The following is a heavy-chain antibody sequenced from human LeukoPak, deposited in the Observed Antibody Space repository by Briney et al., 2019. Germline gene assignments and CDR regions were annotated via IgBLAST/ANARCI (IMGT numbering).Heavy chain of an antibody. V-gene: IGHV4-61*09. CDR1: GGSIISNRHY. J-gene: IGHJ3*02. CDR3: ARRGHYDILTGSPFEAFDI. CDR2: IYSSGNT. Sequence: PSQTLSLTCTVSGGSIISNRHYWSWIRQPAGKGLEWIGHIYSSGNTKYNPSLKSRLTISVDTPKNQFSLKLSSVTAADTAVYYCARRGHYDILTGSPFEAFDIWGQGTMVTVSS. D-gene: IGHD3-9*01.